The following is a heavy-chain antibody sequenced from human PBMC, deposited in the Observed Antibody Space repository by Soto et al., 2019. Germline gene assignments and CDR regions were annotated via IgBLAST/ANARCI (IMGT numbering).Heavy chain of an antibody. CDR2: ISWDSTTV. Sequence: EVQLVESGGGLVQPGRSLRLSCSASGFTFDNCAMHWVRQAPGKGLEWVSGISWDSTTVGYADSVKGRSTISRDDAKNSLYLQMNSLRREDTALYYCVQGRYPTMATPLDHWGQGTLVTVSS. CDR1: GFTFDNCA. J-gene: IGHJ5*02. V-gene: IGHV3-9*01. D-gene: IGHD1-1*01. CDR3: VQGRYPTMATPLDH.